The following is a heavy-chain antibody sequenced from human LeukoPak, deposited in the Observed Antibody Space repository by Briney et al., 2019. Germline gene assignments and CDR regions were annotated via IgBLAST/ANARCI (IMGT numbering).Heavy chain of an antibody. J-gene: IGHJ4*02. Sequence: PSETLSLTCAVYGGSFSGYYWSWIRQPPGKGLEWIGEINHGGSTNYNPSLKSRVTISVDTSKNQFSLKLSSVTAADTAVYYCARGISRFRYPRYLNYFDYWGQGTLVTVSS. V-gene: IGHV4-34*01. CDR3: ARGISRFRYPRYLNYFDY. CDR2: INHGGST. CDR1: GGSFSGYY. D-gene: IGHD1-1*01.